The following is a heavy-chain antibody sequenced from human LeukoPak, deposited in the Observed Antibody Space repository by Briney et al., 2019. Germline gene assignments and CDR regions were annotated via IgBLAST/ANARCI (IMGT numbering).Heavy chain of an antibody. Sequence: GGSLRLSCAASGFTFSSYGMHWVRQAPGKGLEWVAVIPYDGSNKYYADSVKGRFTISRDNSKNTLYLQMNSLRAEDTAVYYCATGSRDGYDDYWGQGTLVTVSS. CDR1: GFTFSSYG. D-gene: IGHD5-24*01. V-gene: IGHV3-30*03. CDR3: ATGSRDGYDDY. CDR2: IPYDGSNK. J-gene: IGHJ4*02.